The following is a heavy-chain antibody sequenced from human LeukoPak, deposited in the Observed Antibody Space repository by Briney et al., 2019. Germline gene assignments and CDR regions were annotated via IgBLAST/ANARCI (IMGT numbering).Heavy chain of an antibody. V-gene: IGHV3-33*01. D-gene: IGHD6-13*01. CDR3: ARAKPAPTAIAAAAYYYYGMDV. J-gene: IGHJ6*02. Sequence: TGGSLRLSCAASGFTFSSYGMHWVRQAPGKGLEWVAVIWYDGSNKYYADSVKGRFTISRDNSKNTLYLQTNSLRAEDTAVYYCARAKPAPTAIAAAAYYYYGMDVWGQGTTVTVSS. CDR1: GFTFSSYG. CDR2: IWYDGSNK.